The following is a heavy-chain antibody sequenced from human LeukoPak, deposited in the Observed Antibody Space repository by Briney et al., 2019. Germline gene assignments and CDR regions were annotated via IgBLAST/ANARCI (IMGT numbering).Heavy chain of an antibody. D-gene: IGHD5-24*01. CDR3: ARAEMATRGTYYYYYYMDV. Sequence: SETLSLTCTVSGYSISSGYYWGWIRQPPGKGLEWIGSIYHSGSTYYNPSLKSRVTISVDTSKNQFSLKLSSVTAADTAVYYCARAEMATRGTYYYYYYMDVWGKGTTVTVSS. J-gene: IGHJ6*03. V-gene: IGHV4-38-2*02. CDR2: IYHSGST. CDR1: GYSISSGYY.